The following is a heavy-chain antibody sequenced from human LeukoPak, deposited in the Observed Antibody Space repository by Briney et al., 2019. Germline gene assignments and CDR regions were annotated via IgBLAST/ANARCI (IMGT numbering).Heavy chain of an antibody. CDR2: ISGSGGST. J-gene: IGHJ4*02. V-gene: IGHV3-23*01. D-gene: IGHD6-19*01. CDR1: GFIFSNYW. Sequence: GGSLRLSCAASGFIFSNYWMHWVRQTPGKGLEWVSAISGSGGSTYYADSVKGRFTISRDNSKNTLYLQMNSLRAEDTAVYYCAKDSPSSGWYNGADYWGQGTLVTVSS. CDR3: AKDSPSSGWYNGADY.